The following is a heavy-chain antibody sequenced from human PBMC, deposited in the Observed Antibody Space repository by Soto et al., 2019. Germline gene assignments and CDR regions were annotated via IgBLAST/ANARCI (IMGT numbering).Heavy chain of an antibody. CDR3: AHRLSSAWSDFFDS. CDR1: GFSLSTSGVG. Sequence: QITLKESGPTLVKPTQTLTLTCTFSGFSLSTSGVGVGWIRQPPGKALEWLALIYWDDENHYSPSLRNRLTLTKDTPKTQLVITIPNMDPWDPPTYYCAHRLSSAWSDFFDSWGQGTLVTVSS. D-gene: IGHD6-13*01. V-gene: IGHV2-5*02. CDR2: IYWDDEN. J-gene: IGHJ4*02.